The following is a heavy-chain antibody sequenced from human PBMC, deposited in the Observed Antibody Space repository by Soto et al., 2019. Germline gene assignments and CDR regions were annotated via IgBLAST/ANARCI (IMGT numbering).Heavy chain of an antibody. CDR1: GYTFTSYD. Sequence: QVQLVQSGAEVKKPGASVKVSCKASGYTFTSYDINWVRQATGQGLEWMGWMNPNSGNTGYAQKFQGRVTMTRNDSISTAYMELSSLRSEDTAVYYCARRFTFGGVIVKRRAFDIWGQGTMVTVSS. V-gene: IGHV1-8*01. CDR2: MNPNSGNT. J-gene: IGHJ3*02. D-gene: IGHD3-16*02. CDR3: ARRFTFGGVIVKRRAFDI.